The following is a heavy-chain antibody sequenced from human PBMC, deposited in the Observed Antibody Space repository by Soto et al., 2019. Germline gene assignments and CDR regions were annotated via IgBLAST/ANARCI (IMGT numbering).Heavy chain of an antibody. J-gene: IGHJ6*02. CDR2: MYPGDSDT. CDR3: ARQGHLVYYDNSDYYYYGMDV. V-gene: IGHV5-51*01. CDR1: GYSFTSYW. D-gene: IGHD3-22*01. Sequence: GESLKISCQCSGYSFTSYWIGWVRQMPGKGLEWMGIMYPGDSDTRYSPSFQGQVTISADKSISTAHLQWSSLKASDTAMYYCARQGHLVYYDNSDYYYYGMDVWGQGTTVTVSS.